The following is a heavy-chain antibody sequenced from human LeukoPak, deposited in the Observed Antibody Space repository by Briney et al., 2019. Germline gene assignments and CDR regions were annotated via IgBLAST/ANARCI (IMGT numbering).Heavy chain of an antibody. CDR1: GFTFSNHG. V-gene: IGHV3-23*01. J-gene: IGHJ4*02. CDR2: ISGSGGST. CDR3: AKTMTMTDY. Sequence: GGSLRLSCAASGFTFSNHGMNWVRQAPGKGLEWVSAISGSGGSTYYADSVKGRLTISRDSSKNTLYLQMNSLGAEDTAVYYCAKTMTMTDYWGQGTLVTVSS. D-gene: IGHD4/OR15-4a*01.